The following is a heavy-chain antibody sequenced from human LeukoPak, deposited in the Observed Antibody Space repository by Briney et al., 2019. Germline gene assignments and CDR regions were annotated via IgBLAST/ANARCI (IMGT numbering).Heavy chain of an antibody. D-gene: IGHD3-3*01. CDR2: ISHSGST. J-gene: IGHJ4*02. CDR3: ARGRASYDFWSGYLFDY. CDR1: GGPFSGYY. V-gene: IGHV4-34*01. Sequence: SETLSLTCAVYGGPFSGYYWTWICQPPGKGLEWIGEISHSGSTNYNPSLKSRVTISVDTSKNQFSLKLSSVTAADTAVYYCARGRASYDFWSGYLFDYWGQGTLATVSS.